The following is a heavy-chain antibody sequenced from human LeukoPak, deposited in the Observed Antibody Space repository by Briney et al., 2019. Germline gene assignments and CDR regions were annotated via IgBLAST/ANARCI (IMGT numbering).Heavy chain of an antibody. CDR3: AKRRDAAFDI. J-gene: IGHJ3*02. Sequence: QPGGSLRLSCAASGFTFSSYAMSWVRQAPGKGLEWVSAISGSGGSTYYAGSVKGRFTISRDNSKNTLYLQMISLIAEDTAVYYCAKRRDAAFDIWGQGTMVTVSS. CDR2: ISGSGGST. CDR1: GFTFSSYA. V-gene: IGHV3-23*01.